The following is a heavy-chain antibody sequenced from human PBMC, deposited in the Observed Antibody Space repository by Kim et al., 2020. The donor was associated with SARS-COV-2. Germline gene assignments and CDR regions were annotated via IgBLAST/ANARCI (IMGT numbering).Heavy chain of an antibody. D-gene: IGHD3-16*01. Sequence: GGSLRLSCAASGFTFDDYTMHWVRQAPGKGLEWVSLISWDGGSTYYADSVKGRFTISRDNSKNSLYLQMNSLRTEDTALYYCARDEGQSRWLGYGYYYYYYGMDVWGQGTTVTVSS. CDR1: GFTFDDYT. V-gene: IGHV3-43*01. CDR2: ISWDGGST. CDR3: ARDEGQSRWLGYGYYYYYYGMDV. J-gene: IGHJ6*02.